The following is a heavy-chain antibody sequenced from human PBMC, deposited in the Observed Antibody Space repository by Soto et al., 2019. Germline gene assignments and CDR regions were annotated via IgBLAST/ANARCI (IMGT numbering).Heavy chain of an antibody. Sequence: QVQLVQSGAEVKKPGASVKVSGKAPAYTLTSYYMHGGRQAPGQGLGWMGIINPSDVSTSYEKKFQGRVTTTEETSTSTGYMERSSRRSEETAVYYYARDGGYRGYDIYCSMDVWGQGTKVTDYS. D-gene: IGHD5-12*01. V-gene: IGHV1-46*01. CDR2: INPSDVST. J-gene: IGHJ6*02. CDR3: ARDGGYRGYDIYCSMDV. CDR1: AYTLTSYY.